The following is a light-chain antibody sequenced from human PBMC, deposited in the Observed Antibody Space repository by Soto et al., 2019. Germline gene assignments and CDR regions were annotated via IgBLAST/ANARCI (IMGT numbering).Light chain of an antibody. Sequence: QSALTQPASVSGSPGQSITISCTGTSSDVGGYDYVSWYQHHPGKVPKLIIYEVSKRPSGVSHRFSGSKSGNTASLAITGLQAEDEGDYYCQSYDSTLDARYVFGTGTKVTVL. CDR2: EVS. CDR1: SSDVGGYDY. J-gene: IGLJ1*01. V-gene: IGLV2-14*01. CDR3: QSYDSTLDARYV.